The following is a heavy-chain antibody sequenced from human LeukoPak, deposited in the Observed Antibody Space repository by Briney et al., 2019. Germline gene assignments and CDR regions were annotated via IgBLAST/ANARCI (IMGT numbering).Heavy chain of an antibody. D-gene: IGHD3-3*01. CDR3: ARGGPYDFWSGYTEVYYFDY. CDR2: INHSGST. CDR1: GGSFSGYY. J-gene: IGHJ4*02. V-gene: IGHV4-34*01. Sequence: SETLSLTCAVYGGSFSGYYWSWIRQPPGKGLEWIGEINHSGSTNYNPSLKSRVTISVDTSKNQFSLKLSSVTAADTAVYYCARGGPYDFWSGYTEVYYFDYWGQGTLVTVSS.